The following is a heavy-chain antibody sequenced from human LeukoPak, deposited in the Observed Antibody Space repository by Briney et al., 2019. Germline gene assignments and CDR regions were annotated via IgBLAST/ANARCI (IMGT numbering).Heavy chain of an antibody. V-gene: IGHV4-34*01. CDR1: GASISSYY. D-gene: IGHD3-16*02. CDR2: INHSGST. Sequence: PSETLSLTCTVSGASISSYYWSWIRQPPGKGLEWIGEINHSGSTNYNPSLKSRVTISVDTSKNQFSLKLSSVTAADTAVYYCARDSTIGDPYDYVWGSYRLNWFDPWGQGTLATVSS. CDR3: ARDSTIGDPYDYVWGSYRLNWFDP. J-gene: IGHJ5*02.